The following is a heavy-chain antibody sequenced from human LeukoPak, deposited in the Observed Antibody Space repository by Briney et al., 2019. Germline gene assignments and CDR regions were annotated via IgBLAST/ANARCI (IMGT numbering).Heavy chain of an antibody. D-gene: IGHD4-17*01. CDR2: ISYDGSNK. CDR1: GFTFSSYG. Sequence: GGSLRLSCAASGFTFSSYGMHWVRQAPGKGLEWVAVISYDGSNKYYADSVKGRFTNSRDNSKNTLYLQMNSLRAEDTAVYYCAKERGYGDYYFDYWGQGTLVTVSS. J-gene: IGHJ4*02. V-gene: IGHV3-30*18. CDR3: AKERGYGDYYFDY.